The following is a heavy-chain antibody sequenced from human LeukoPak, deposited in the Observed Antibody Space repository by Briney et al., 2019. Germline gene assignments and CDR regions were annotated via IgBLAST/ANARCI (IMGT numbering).Heavy chain of an antibody. CDR3: ATSNWNYYNY. CDR2: IKQDGSQK. CDR1: GGSFSGYY. J-gene: IGHJ4*02. Sequence: ETLSLTCAVYGGSFSGYYWSWVRQAPGKGLEWVANIKQDGSQKYYVDSVKGRFTISRDNAQNSLYLHMNSLRAEDTSVYYCATSNWNYYNYWGQGTLVTVSS. V-gene: IGHV3-7*05. D-gene: IGHD1-20*01.